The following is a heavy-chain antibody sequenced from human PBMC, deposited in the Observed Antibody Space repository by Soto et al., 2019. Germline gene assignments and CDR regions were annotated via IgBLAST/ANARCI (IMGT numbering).Heavy chain of an antibody. J-gene: IGHJ4*01. V-gene: IGHV1-18*04. D-gene: IGHD1-1*01. Sequence: VHLVQSVSEVKTPGASVKVSCQASGHTSTHNGISWVRRAPGQGLEWMGWININRGDVNHAPKFQGRVTLTTDTSTNTAYLELRSLRLDDTGVYFCATDDMNRGRFDYWGHGTRVSVSS. CDR3: ATDDMNRGRFDY. CDR1: GHTSTHNG. CDR2: ININRGDV.